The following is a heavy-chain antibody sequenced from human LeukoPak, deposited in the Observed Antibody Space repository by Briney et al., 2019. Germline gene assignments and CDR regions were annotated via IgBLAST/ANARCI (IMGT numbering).Heavy chain of an antibody. Sequence: SETLSLTCTVPGGSISNYYWSSIRQPARKGLEWIGRIYTSGSTNYNPSLMSRVTISVDTSKNQFSLKLSCVTAADTAVYYCARDKRVAVAGTYIYYYYMDVWGNGTTVTISS. CDR1: GGSISNYY. J-gene: IGHJ6*03. D-gene: IGHD6-19*01. CDR3: ARDKRVAVAGTYIYYYYMDV. V-gene: IGHV4-4*07. CDR2: IYTSGST.